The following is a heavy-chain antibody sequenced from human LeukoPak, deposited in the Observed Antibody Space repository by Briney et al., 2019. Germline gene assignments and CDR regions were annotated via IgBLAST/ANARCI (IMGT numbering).Heavy chain of an antibody. V-gene: IGHV4-4*07. CDR2: IYTSGST. D-gene: IGHD1-26*01. CDR3: ARGLSTEPYYYYGMDV. J-gene: IGHJ6*02. Sequence: SETLSLTCTVSGGSISSYYWSWIRQPAGRGLEWIGRIYTSGSTNYNPSLKSRVTMSVDTSKNQFSLKLSSVTAADTAVYYCARGLSTEPYYYYGMDVWGQGTTVTVSS. CDR1: GGSISSYY.